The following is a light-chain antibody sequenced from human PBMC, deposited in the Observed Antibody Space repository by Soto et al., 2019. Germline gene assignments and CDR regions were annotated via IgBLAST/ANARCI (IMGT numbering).Light chain of an antibody. CDR1: QSVDND. CDR3: QQYNDRPPIT. V-gene: IGKV3-15*01. CDR2: GSF. J-gene: IGKJ5*01. Sequence: EIVMTQSPVTLSASPGEGATLSFRASQSVDNDVAWYQQKPGQAPRLLIVGSFARATGIPARFSGSGSGSEFTLTISGLQSEDFAVYYCQQYNDRPPITFGQGTRLEIK.